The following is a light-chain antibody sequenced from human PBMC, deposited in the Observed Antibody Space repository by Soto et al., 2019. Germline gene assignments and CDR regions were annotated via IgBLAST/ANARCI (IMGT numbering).Light chain of an antibody. Sequence: EIVLTQSPATLSLSPGERATLSCRASQSVSSYLAWYQQKPGQAPRLLIYDASNRATGIPARFSGSGSGTDFSLPISSLEPEDFAVYYCQQRSNLITFGGGTKVEI. V-gene: IGKV3-11*01. CDR2: DAS. CDR1: QSVSSY. J-gene: IGKJ4*01. CDR3: QQRSNLIT.